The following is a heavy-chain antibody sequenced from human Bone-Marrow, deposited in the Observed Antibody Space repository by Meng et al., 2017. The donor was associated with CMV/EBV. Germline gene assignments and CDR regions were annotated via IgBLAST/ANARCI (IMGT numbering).Heavy chain of an antibody. D-gene: IGHD3-16*02. V-gene: IGHV3-30*12. CDR1: GFTFSTYG. J-gene: IGHJ4*02. Sequence: GESLKISCAASGFTFSTYGMHWVRQAPGKGLEWVAVISYDGSNKYYADSVKGRFTISRDNAKNSLYLQMNSLRAEDTAVYYCARGGRNYDYVWGSYLLNYFDYWGQGTLVTVSS. CDR3: ARGGRNYDYVWGSYLLNYFDY. CDR2: ISYDGSNK.